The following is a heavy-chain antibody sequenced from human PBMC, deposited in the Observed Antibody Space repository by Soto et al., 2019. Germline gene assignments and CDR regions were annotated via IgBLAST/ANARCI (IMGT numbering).Heavy chain of an antibody. V-gene: IGHV3-23*01. J-gene: IGHJ6*02. Sequence: GGSLRLSCAASGFTFSSYAMSWVRQAPGKGLEWVSAISGSGGSTYYADSVKGRFTISRDNSKNTLYLQMNSLRAEDTAVYYCAKDDTGLGPPVYYYYGMDVWGQGTTVTVSS. CDR1: GFTFSSYA. CDR2: ISGSGGST. CDR3: AKDDTGLGPPVYYYYGMDV. D-gene: IGHD3-10*01.